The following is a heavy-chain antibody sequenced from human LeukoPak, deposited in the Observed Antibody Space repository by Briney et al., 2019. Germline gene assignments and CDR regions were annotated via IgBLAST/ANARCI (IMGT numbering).Heavy chain of an antibody. J-gene: IGHJ4*02. CDR1: GFTFSSYA. Sequence: GGSLRLSCAASGFTFSSYAMSWVRQAPGKGLEWVSSITGNGDGTSAADSVKGRFTISRDNSKNTLYLQMNSLRVADTAVYYCAKAGLVRGGALDSWGQGTLVTVSS. D-gene: IGHD3/OR15-3a*01. CDR3: AKAGLVRGGALDS. V-gene: IGHV3-23*01. CDR2: ITGNGDGT.